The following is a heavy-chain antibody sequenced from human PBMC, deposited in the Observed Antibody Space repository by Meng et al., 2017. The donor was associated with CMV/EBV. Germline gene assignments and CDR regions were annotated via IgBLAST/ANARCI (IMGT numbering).Heavy chain of an antibody. J-gene: IGHJ4*02. CDR2: INPNSGGT. D-gene: IGHD1-26*01. Sequence: VQLVQSGAVVKKPGASAKVSCKASGYTFTGYYMHWVRQAPGQGLEWMGWINPNSGGTNYAQKFQGRVTMTRDTSISTAYMELSRLRSDDTAVYYCARTPSYSGSQRPFDYWGQGTLVTVSS. CDR3: ARTPSYSGSQRPFDY. V-gene: IGHV1-2*02. CDR1: GYTFTGYY.